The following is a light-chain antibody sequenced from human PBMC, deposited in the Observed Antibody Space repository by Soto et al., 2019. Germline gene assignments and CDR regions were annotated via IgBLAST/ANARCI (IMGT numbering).Light chain of an antibody. CDR2: GAS. CDR3: QQYSIWRT. J-gene: IGKJ1*01. CDR1: ESVSTN. V-gene: IGKV3-15*01. Sequence: EIEMTQSPATLSLAPGERVTLSCRASESVSTNLAWYQQKAGQXPXXLIYGASTRATGIPARFSGSGSGTEFTLTISSLQSEDFAVYYCQQYSIWRTFGQGTKVDIK.